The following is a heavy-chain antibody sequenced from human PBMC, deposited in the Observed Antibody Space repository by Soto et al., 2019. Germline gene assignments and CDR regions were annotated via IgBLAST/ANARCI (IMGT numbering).Heavy chain of an antibody. CDR3: AKDGYCTNGVCYTAIFDY. D-gene: IGHD2-8*01. CDR1: GFTFSSYA. J-gene: IGHJ4*02. CDR2: ISGSGGST. V-gene: IGHV3-23*01. Sequence: HPGGSLRLSCAASGFTFSSYAMSWVRQAPGKGLEWVSAISGSGGSTYYADSVKGRFTISRDNSKNTLYLQMNSLRAEDTAVYYCAKDGYCTNGVCYTAIFDYWGQGTLVTVSS.